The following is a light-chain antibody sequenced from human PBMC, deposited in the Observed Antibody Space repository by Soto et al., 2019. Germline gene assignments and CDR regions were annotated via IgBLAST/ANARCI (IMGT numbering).Light chain of an antibody. CDR2: DVS. Sequence: SPAPLSAYLGERATLSCRASQSGTSKLAWYQQKPGQSPRLVIYDVSNRASGIPARFSGSGSETDFTLTISSLEPEAFAVYYCQQRSYWPLTFGQGTKVDI. CDR3: QQRSYWPLT. CDR1: QSGTSK. V-gene: IGKV3-11*01. J-gene: IGKJ1*01.